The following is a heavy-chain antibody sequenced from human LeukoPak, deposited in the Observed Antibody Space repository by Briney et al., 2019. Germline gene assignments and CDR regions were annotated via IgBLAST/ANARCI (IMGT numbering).Heavy chain of an antibody. Sequence: SQTLSLTCTVSGGSISSGSYYWSWIRQPAGKGLEWIGRIYTSGSTNYNPSLKSRVTISVDTSKNQFSLKLSSVTAADTAVYYCARSRHDSSGYYADAFDIWGQGTMVTASS. CDR2: IYTSGST. CDR1: GGSISSGSYY. D-gene: IGHD3-22*01. J-gene: IGHJ3*02. CDR3: ARSRHDSSGYYADAFDI. V-gene: IGHV4-61*02.